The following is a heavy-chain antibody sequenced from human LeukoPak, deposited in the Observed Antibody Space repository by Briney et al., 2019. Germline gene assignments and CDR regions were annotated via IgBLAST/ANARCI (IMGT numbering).Heavy chain of an antibody. V-gene: IGHV4-59*01. D-gene: IGHD2-15*01. Sequence: PSETLSLTCTVSGGSISSYYWSWIRQPPGKGLEWIGYIYYSGSTNYNPSLKSRVTISVDTSKNQFSPKLSSVTAAVTAVYYCARAYCSGGSCYGLNWFDPWGQGTLVTVSS. CDR3: ARAYCSGGSCYGLNWFDP. J-gene: IGHJ5*02. CDR2: IYYSGST. CDR1: GGSISSYY.